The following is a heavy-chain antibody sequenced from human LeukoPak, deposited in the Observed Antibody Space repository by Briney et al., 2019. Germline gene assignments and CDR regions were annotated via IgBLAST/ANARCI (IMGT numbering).Heavy chain of an antibody. CDR3: AKDLRYSYGYGECLH. V-gene: IGHV4-34*01. D-gene: IGHD5-18*01. J-gene: IGHJ4*02. CDR1: GGSFSGYY. Sequence: SETLSLTCAVYGGSFSGYYWSWIRQPPGKGLEWIGEINHSGSTNYNPSLKSRVTISVDTSKNQFSLKLSSVTAADTAVYYCAKDLRYSYGYGECLHWGQGTLVTVSS. CDR2: INHSGST.